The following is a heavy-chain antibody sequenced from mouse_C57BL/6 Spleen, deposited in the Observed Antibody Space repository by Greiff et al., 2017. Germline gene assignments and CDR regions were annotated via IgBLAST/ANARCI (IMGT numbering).Heavy chain of an antibody. CDR3: TTFYYYGSSPRAY. J-gene: IGHJ3*01. CDR2: IDPEDGDT. CDR1: GFNIKDYY. V-gene: IGHV14-1*01. D-gene: IGHD1-1*01. Sequence: VQLKQSGAELVRPGASVKLSCTASGFNIKDYYMHWVKQRPEQGLEWIGRIDPEDGDTEYAPKFQGTATMTADTSSNTAYLPLSSLTSEDTAVYYCTTFYYYGSSPRAYWGQGTLVTVSA.